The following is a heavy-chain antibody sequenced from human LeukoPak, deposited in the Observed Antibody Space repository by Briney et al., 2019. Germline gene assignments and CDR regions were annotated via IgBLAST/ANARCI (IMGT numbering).Heavy chain of an antibody. D-gene: IGHD1-1*01. V-gene: IGHV3-33*01. CDR3: ARDMGTARLDL. CDR2: IWYDGSNK. CDR1: GLTFSSYG. Sequence: GGSLRLSCAASGLTFSSYGMHWVRQAPGKGLEWVAVIWYDGSNKYYADSVKGRFTISRDNSKNTLYLQVSSLRADDTAVYYCARDMGTARLDLWGQGTLVTVSS. J-gene: IGHJ5*02.